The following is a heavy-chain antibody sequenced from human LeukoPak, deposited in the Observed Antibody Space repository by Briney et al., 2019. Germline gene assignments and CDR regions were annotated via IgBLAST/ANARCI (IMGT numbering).Heavy chain of an antibody. CDR2: IYYSGST. D-gene: IGHD4-23*01. Sequence: SETLSLTCTVSGGSISSYYWSWIRQPPGKGLEWIGYIYYSGSTNYNPSLKSRVTISVDTSKNQFSLKLSSVTAADTAVYYCTRDVNYGGNSRKYYADYYYMEVWGKGTTVTVSS. CDR1: GGSISSYY. J-gene: IGHJ6*03. V-gene: IGHV4-59*12. CDR3: TRDVNYGGNSRKYYADYYYMEV.